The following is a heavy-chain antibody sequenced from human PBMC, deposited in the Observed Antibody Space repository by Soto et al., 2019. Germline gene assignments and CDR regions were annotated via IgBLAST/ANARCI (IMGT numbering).Heavy chain of an antibody. J-gene: IGHJ6*02. Sequence: ASVKVSCKASGYTFTSYGISWVRQAPGQGLEWMGWISAYNGNTNYAQKLQGRVTMTTDTSTSAAYMELRSLRSDDTAVYYCARDGSWTGWGYYYYGMDVWGQGTTVTVSS. CDR2: ISAYNGNT. V-gene: IGHV1-18*01. CDR1: GYTFTSYG. D-gene: IGHD6-13*01. CDR3: ARDGSWTGWGYYYYGMDV.